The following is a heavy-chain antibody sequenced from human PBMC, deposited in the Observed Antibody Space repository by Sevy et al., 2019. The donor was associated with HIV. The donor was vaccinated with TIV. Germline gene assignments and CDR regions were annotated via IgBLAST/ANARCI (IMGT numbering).Heavy chain of an antibody. D-gene: IGHD3-3*01. CDR3: ARPGIFGVVTDQLYFDY. V-gene: IGHV1-69*13. CDR1: GGTFSSYA. J-gene: IGHJ4*02. Sequence: ASVNVSCKASGGTFSSYAISWVRQAPGQGLEWMGGIIPIFGTANYAQKFQGRVTITADESTSTAYMELSSLRSEDTAVYYCARPGIFGVVTDQLYFDYWGQGTLVTVSS. CDR2: IIPIFGTA.